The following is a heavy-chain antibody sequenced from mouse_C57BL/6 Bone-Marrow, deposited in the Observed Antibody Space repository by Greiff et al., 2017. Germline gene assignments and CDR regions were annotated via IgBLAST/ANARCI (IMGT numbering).Heavy chain of an antibody. D-gene: IGHD2-4*01. CDR1: GYTFTDYN. J-gene: IGHJ3*01. Sequence: EVKLQESGPELVKPGASVKIPCKASGYTFTDYNMDWVKQSHGKSLEWIGDINPNNGGTIYNQKFKGKATLTVDKSSSKAYMELRSLTSEDTAVYYCARPYYDYDETWFAYWGQGTLVTVSA. V-gene: IGHV1-18*01. CDR3: ARPYYDYDETWFAY. CDR2: INPNNGGT.